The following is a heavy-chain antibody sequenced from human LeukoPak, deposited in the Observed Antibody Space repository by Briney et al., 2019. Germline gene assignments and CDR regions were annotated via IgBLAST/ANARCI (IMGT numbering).Heavy chain of an antibody. CDR1: GYTFTSYD. J-gene: IGHJ3*02. V-gene: IGHV1-18*01. CDR2: ISAYNGNT. Sequence: ASVKVSCKASGYTFTSYDISWVRQAPGQGLEWMGWISAYNGNTNYAQKLQGRVTMTTDTSTSTAYMELRSLRSDDTAVYYCAREKGGWYGQDAFDIWGQGTMVTVSS. CDR3: AREKGGWYGQDAFDI. D-gene: IGHD6-19*01.